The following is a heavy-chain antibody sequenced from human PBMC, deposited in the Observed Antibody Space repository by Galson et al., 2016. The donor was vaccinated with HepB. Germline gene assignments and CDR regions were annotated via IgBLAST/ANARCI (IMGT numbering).Heavy chain of an antibody. CDR3: GRPVAAGSSPIYSTYGDGYFDL. J-gene: IGHJ2*01. CDR1: GYSFTSYW. CDR2: IYPGDSDT. D-gene: IGHD6-13*01. V-gene: IGHV5-51*01. Sequence: QSGAEVKKPGESLKISCKGSGYSFTSYWIGWVRQMPGKGLEWMGIIYPGDSDTRYSPSFQGQVTISAAKSISTAYLQWSSLKASDTAIYYCGRPVAAGSSPIYSTYGDGYFDLWGRGTLVTVSS.